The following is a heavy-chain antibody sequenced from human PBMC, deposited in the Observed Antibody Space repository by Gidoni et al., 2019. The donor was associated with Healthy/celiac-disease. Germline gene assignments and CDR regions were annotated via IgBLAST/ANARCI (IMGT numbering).Heavy chain of an antibody. CDR1: GFTCSSYA. CDR2: ISGSGGST. Sequence: EVQLLESGGGLVQSGGSLRLSCAASGFTCSSYAMSWVRQAAGKGVEWVSAISGSGGSTYYADSVKGRFTISRDNSKNTLYLQMNSLRAEDTAVYYCAKDYYGSGGDAFAIWGQGTMVTVSS. V-gene: IGHV3-23*01. J-gene: IGHJ3*02. D-gene: IGHD3-10*01. CDR3: AKDYYGSGGDAFAI.